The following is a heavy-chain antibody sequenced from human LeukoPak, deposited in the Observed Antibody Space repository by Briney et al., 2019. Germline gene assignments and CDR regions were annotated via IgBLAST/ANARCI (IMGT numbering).Heavy chain of an antibody. Sequence: GGSLRLSCAASGFSFSLYAMNWIRQAPGKGLEWISYIDSGSDDILHADSVRGRFAISRDNAKNTLYLEMNSLSAEDTAVYYCARDTYRPQLIDSWGQGTLVTVSS. CDR1: GFSFSLYA. D-gene: IGHD5-18*01. CDR2: IDSGSDDI. V-gene: IGHV3-21*05. CDR3: ARDTYRPQLIDS. J-gene: IGHJ4*02.